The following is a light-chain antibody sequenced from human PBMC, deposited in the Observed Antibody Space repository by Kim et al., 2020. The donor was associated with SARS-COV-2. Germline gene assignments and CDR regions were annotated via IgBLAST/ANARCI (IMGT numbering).Light chain of an antibody. J-gene: IGLJ3*02. V-gene: IGLV10-54*01. CDR1: SSKVGDEG. Sequence: RQTATRTCTGSSSKVGDEGAAWLQQHQGHPPKLLSYRNNNRPSGISERLSASRSGNTASLTISGLQPEDEADYYCTAWDSSLSAWVFGGGTQLTVL. CDR2: RNN. CDR3: TAWDSSLSAWV.